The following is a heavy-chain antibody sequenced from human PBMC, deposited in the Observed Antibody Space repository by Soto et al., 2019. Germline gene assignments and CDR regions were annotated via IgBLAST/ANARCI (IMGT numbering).Heavy chain of an antibody. V-gene: IGHV4-34*01. CDR1: GGSFSGYY. J-gene: IGHJ4*02. CDR2: INHSGST. Sequence: SETLSLTCAVYGGSFSGYYWSWIRQPPGKGLEWTGEINHSGSTNYNPSLKSRVTISVDTSKNQFSLKLSSVTAADTAVYYCARASIWWLRYYFDYWGQGTLVTVSS. D-gene: IGHD5-12*01. CDR3: ARASIWWLRYYFDY.